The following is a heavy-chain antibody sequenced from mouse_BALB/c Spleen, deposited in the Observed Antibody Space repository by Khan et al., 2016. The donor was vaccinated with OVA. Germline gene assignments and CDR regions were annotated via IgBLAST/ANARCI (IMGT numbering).Heavy chain of an antibody. J-gene: IGHJ4*01. CDR1: GFSLTNYG. CDR2: IWSDGST. CDR3: ARQPYYHYNVMDY. D-gene: IGHD2-10*01. Sequence: QVQLKESGPGLVAPSQSLSITCTISGFSLTNYGVHWVRQPPGKGLEWLVVIWSDGSTTYNSALKSRLTIIKDNSKSQVFLKMNSLQTDETAMYFCARQPYYHYNVMDYWGQGTSVTVSS. V-gene: IGHV2-6-1*01.